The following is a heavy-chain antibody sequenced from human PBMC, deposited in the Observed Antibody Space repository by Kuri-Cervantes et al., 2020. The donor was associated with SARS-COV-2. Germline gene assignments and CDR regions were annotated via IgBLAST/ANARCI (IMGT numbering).Heavy chain of an antibody. V-gene: IGHV3-48*01. CDR1: GFTFSDYS. D-gene: IGHD3-10*01. CDR2: IGISSSNI. CDR3: ARVRYYSGHYGMDV. Sequence: GEALKISCAASGFTFSDYSMNWVRQAPGKGLEGVSYIGISSSNIYYADSMKGRFTISRDNAKNSLSLQMNSLRAEDTAVYYCARVRYYSGHYGMDVWGQGTTVTVSS. J-gene: IGHJ6*02.